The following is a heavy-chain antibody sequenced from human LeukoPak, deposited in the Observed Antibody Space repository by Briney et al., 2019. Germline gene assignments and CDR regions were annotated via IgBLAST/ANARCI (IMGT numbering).Heavy chain of an antibody. J-gene: IGHJ6*03. CDR3: AKDQGSPHFYYYMDV. D-gene: IGHD3-10*01. CDR2: ISGSGGST. CDR1: GFTFSSYA. Sequence: GGSLRLSCAASGFTFSSYAMGWVRQAPGKGLEWVSAISGSGGSTYYADSVKGRFTISRDNSKNTLYLPMNSLRAEDTAVYYCAKDQGSPHFYYYMDVWGKGTTVTVSS. V-gene: IGHV3-23*01.